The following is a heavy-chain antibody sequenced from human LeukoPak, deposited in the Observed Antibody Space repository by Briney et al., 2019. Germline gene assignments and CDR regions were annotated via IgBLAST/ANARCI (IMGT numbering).Heavy chain of an antibody. Sequence: ASVKVSCKASGYTFAGFYMHWVRQAPGQGLEWMGRINPNSGGTNYAQKFQGRVTMTRDTSISTAYMELSRLRSDDTAVYYCARKPIGTSGLDYWGQGTLVTVSS. CDR3: ARKPIGTSGLDY. D-gene: IGHD1-1*01. V-gene: IGHV1-2*06. CDR2: INPNSGGT. J-gene: IGHJ4*02. CDR1: GYTFAGFY.